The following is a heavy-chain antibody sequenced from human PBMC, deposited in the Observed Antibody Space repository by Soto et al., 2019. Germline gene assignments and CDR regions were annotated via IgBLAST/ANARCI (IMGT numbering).Heavy chain of an antibody. Sequence: QVQLQESGPGLVKPSQTLSLTCTVSGGSISSGDYYWSWIRQPPGKGLEWIGYIYYSGSTYYNPCLKSRVTISVDTSKNQFSLKLSSVTAADTAVYYCARAYCGGDCYMNWFDPWGQGTLVTVSS. J-gene: IGHJ5*02. D-gene: IGHD2-21*02. V-gene: IGHV4-30-4*01. CDR3: ARAYCGGDCYMNWFDP. CDR1: GGSISSGDYY. CDR2: IYYSGST.